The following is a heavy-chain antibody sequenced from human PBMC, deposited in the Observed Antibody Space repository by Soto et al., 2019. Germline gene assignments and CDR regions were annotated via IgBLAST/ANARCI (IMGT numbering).Heavy chain of an antibody. V-gene: IGHV3-33*01. CDR2: IWYDGSNK. D-gene: IGHD3-3*01. Sequence: GGSLRLSCAASGFTFSSYGMHWVRQAPGKGLEWVAVIWYDGSNKYYADSVKGRFTISRDNSKNTLYLQMNSLRAEDTAVYYCAIDQYYDFWSGYYTYYYYYGMDVWGQGTTVTVSS. CDR1: GFTFSSYG. J-gene: IGHJ6*02. CDR3: AIDQYYDFWSGYYTYYYYYGMDV.